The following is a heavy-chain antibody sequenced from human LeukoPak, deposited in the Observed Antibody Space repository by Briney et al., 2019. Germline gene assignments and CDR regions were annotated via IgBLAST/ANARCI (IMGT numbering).Heavy chain of an antibody. J-gene: IGHJ4*02. CDR2: IKQDGSEK. CDR1: GFTFSSSW. Sequence: GGSLRLSCVAFGFTFSSSWMSWVRQAPGKGLEGVANIKQDGSEKNYVDSVKGRFTISRDNAKNSLYLQMNSLRAEDTAVYYCARNMIVVDIFDYWGQGTLVTVSS. CDR3: ARNMIVVDIFDY. V-gene: IGHV3-7*03. D-gene: IGHD3-22*01.